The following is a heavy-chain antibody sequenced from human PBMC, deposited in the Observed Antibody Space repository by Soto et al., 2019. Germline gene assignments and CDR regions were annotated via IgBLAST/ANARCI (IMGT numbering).Heavy chain of an antibody. Sequence: PGGSLRLSCVASGFTFDGCAMSWVRQTPGKGLEWVSTLSGRTGGTFYADSVRGRFTISRDSSTNTLYLQMNSLRAEDTAVYYCARDRVESGYPEYYQHWGQGTLVLVSS. V-gene: IGHV3-23*01. CDR1: GFTFDGCA. CDR2: LSGRTGGT. J-gene: IGHJ1*01. CDR3: ARDRVESGYPEYYQH. D-gene: IGHD3-22*01.